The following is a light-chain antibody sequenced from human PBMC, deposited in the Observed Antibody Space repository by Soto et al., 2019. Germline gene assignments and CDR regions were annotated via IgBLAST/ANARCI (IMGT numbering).Light chain of an antibody. CDR2: TTA. Sequence: QTVVTQEPSFSVSPGGTVTLTCGLSSGSVSTSYYPSWYQQTPGQPPRTLIYTTATRSSGVPDRFSGSILGNKAALTITGAQADDESDYYCVLYMGSGIWVFGGGTKVTVL. CDR3: VLYMGSGIWV. J-gene: IGLJ3*02. V-gene: IGLV8-61*01. CDR1: SGSVSTSYY.